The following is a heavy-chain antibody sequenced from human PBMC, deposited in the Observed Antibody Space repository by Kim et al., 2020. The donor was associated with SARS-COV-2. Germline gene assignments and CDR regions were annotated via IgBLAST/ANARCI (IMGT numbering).Heavy chain of an antibody. CDR1: GGSISSGGYY. CDR3: ARERITMVRDLRNAFDI. Sequence: SETLSLTCTVSGGSISSGGYYWSWIRQHPGKGLEWIGYIYYSGSTYYNPSLKSRVTISVDTSKNQFSLKLSSVTAADTAVYYCARERITMVRDLRNAFDIWGQGTMVTVSS. J-gene: IGHJ3*02. V-gene: IGHV4-31*03. CDR2: IYYSGST. D-gene: IGHD3-10*01.